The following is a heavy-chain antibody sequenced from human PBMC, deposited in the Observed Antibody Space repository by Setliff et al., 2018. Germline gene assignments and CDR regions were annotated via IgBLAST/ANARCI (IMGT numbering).Heavy chain of an antibody. CDR2: ISAHNGDP. Sequence: ASVKVSCKASGYTFTDFGINWVRQAPGQGLEWMGWISAHNGDPDYAQKLQGRITMTTDTSTSTAYMELRSLRSDDTALYYCTRDTRLQAVMGGPREHHYYYFGLDVWGQGTTVTVSS. J-gene: IGHJ6*02. CDR3: TRDTRLQAVMGGPREHHYYYFGLDV. CDR1: GYTFTDFG. D-gene: IGHD3-16*01. V-gene: IGHV1-18*01.